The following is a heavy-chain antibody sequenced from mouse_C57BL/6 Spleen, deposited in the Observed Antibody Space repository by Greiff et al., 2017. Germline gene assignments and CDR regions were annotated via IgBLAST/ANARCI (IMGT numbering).Heavy chain of an antibody. D-gene: IGHD2-1*01. CDR2: IYPGSGNT. Sequence: QVQLQQSGAELVRPGASVKLSCKASGYTFTDYYINWVKQRPGQGLEWIARIYPGSGNTYYNEKFKGKATLSAEKSSSNAYMQLSSLTAEDSAVYFCARDYGNYEAWFAYWGQGTLVTVSA. J-gene: IGHJ3*01. CDR3: ARDYGNYEAWFAY. CDR1: GYTFTDYY. V-gene: IGHV1-76*01.